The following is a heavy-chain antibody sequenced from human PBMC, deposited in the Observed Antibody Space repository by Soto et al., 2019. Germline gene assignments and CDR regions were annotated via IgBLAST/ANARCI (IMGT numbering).Heavy chain of an antibody. CDR2: ISYDGSNA. CDR1: GFTFSNYG. V-gene: IGHV3-30*18. CDR3: AKAMAPQYNFVWFSMDS. J-gene: IGHJ4*02. Sequence: QVLLVESGGGVVQPGRSLRLSCAASGFTFSNYGFHWVRQAPGKGLEWVATISYDGSNAYYADSVKGRFSISRDKSMNTGNLQMNGRISEDTAVYFCAKAMAPQYNFVWFSMDSWGQGSLVTVSS. D-gene: IGHD3-9*01.